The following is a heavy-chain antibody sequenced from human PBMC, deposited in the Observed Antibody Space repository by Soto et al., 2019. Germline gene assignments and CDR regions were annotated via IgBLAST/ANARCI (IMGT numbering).Heavy chain of an antibody. CDR3: ADAPRY. CDR2: IYDSGST. Sequence: PSETLSLTCTVCGDSLSRYYWSWVRQPPGKGLEWIGYIYDSGSTNYNPSLKSRVTISVDTSKNQFSLRLTSVTAADTAVYYCADAPRYWFQGTLANVSS. CDR1: GDSLSRYY. V-gene: IGHV4-59*01. J-gene: IGHJ4*02. D-gene: IGHD2-2*01.